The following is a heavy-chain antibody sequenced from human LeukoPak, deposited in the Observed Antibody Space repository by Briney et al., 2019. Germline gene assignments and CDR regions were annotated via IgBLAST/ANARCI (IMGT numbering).Heavy chain of an antibody. CDR1: GFTFSSYA. D-gene: IGHD3-22*01. CDR2: ISGSGGST. CDR3: AKDGGYDSSALTADLFDY. V-gene: IGHV3-23*01. Sequence: PGGSLRLSCAASGFTFSSYAMSWVRQAPGKGLEWVSAISGSGGSTYYADSVKGRFTISRDNSKNTLYLQMNSLRAEDTAVYYCAKDGGYDSSALTADLFDYWGQGTLVTVSS. J-gene: IGHJ4*02.